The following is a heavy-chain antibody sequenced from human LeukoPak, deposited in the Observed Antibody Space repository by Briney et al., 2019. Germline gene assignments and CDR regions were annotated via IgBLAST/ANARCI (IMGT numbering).Heavy chain of an antibody. V-gene: IGHV3-66*01. Sequence: GGSLRLSCAASGFSVNTNYMTWVRQAPGKGLEWVSVLYSGGGAYYADSVKDRFTISRDYSQNTLLLQMNSLRAEDTAVYYCANRRWDYYYMDVWGKGTTVTVSS. D-gene: IGHD1-26*01. CDR1: GFSVNTNY. J-gene: IGHJ6*03. CDR3: ANRRWDYYYMDV. CDR2: LYSGGGA.